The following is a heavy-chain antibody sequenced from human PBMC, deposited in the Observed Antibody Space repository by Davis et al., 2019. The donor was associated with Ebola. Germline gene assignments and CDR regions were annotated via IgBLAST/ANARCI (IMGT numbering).Heavy chain of an antibody. CDR1: GFTFDDYA. J-gene: IGHJ4*02. V-gene: IGHV3-48*02. CDR2: ISRSGSTI. CDR3: AREPCDY. Sequence: GESLKISCAASGFTFDDYAMHWVRQAPGKGLEWVSYISRSGSTIYYADSVKGRFTISRDNAKNSLYLQMNSLRDEDTAVYYCAREPCDYWGQGTLVTVSS.